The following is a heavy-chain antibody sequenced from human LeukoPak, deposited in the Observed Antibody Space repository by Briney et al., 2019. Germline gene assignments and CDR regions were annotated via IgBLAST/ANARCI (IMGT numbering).Heavy chain of an antibody. D-gene: IGHD3-22*01. CDR3: AREPPRKGIVVVITPDYYYYMDV. CDR1: GGTFSSYA. J-gene: IGHJ6*03. CDR2: IIPIFGTA. V-gene: IGHV1-69*05. Sequence: SVKVSCKXSGGTFSSYAISWVRQAPGQGLEWMGRIIPIFGTANYAQKFQGRVTITTDESTSTAYMELSSLRSEDTAVYYCAREPPRKGIVVVITPDYYYYMDVWGKGTTVTVSS.